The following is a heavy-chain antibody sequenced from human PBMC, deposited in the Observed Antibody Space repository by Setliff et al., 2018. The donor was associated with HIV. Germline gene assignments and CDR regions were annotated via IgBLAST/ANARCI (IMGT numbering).Heavy chain of an antibody. V-gene: IGHV1-8*02. CDR1: GYTFTSYD. Sequence: GASVKVSCKASGYTFTSYDINWVRQATGQGLEWMGWMNPNSGNIGYAQKFQGRVTMTRNTSISTAYMELSSLRSEDTAVYYCARGSSYSSSWYVFRPQALNDAFDIWAQGTMVTVSS. CDR2: MNPNSGNI. D-gene: IGHD6-13*01. J-gene: IGHJ3*02. CDR3: ARGSSYSSSWYVFRPQALNDAFDI.